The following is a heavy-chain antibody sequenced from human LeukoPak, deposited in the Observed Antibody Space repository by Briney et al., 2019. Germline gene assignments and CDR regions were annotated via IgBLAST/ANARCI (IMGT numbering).Heavy chain of an antibody. J-gene: IGHJ5*02. CDR1: GGSFSGYY. D-gene: IGHD2-2*01. CDR3: ARARLIVVVPAAKNCWFDP. V-gene: IGHV4-34*01. Sequence: SETLSLTCAVYGGSFSGYYWSWIRQPPGKGLECIGEINHSGSTNYNPSLKSRVTISVDTSKNQFSLKLSSVTAADTAVYYCARARLIVVVPAAKNCWFDPWGQGTLVTVSS. CDR2: INHSGST.